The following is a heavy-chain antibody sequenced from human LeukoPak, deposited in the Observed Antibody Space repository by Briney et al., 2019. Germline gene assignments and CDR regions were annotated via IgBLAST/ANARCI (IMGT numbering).Heavy chain of an antibody. Sequence: SETQSLTCTVSGGSISSYYWSWIRQPPGKGLEWIGYIYYSGSTNYNPSLKSRVTISVDTSKNQFSLKLSSVTAADTAVYYCARDSSSWSNANYYYGMDVWGQGTTVTVSS. CDR2: IYYSGST. D-gene: IGHD6-13*01. CDR1: GGSISSYY. CDR3: ARDSSSWSNANYYYGMDV. V-gene: IGHV4-59*12. J-gene: IGHJ6*02.